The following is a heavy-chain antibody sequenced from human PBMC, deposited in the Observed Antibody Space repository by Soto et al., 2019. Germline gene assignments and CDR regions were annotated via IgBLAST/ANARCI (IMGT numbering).Heavy chain of an antibody. D-gene: IGHD3-10*01. V-gene: IGHV4-31*03. J-gene: IGHJ4*02. Sequence: TLSLTCTVSGGSISSGGYYWSWIRQHPGKGLEWIGYIYYSGSTYYNPSLKSRVTISVDTSKNQFSLKLSSVTAADTAVYYCARVTTYYYGSGSGHFDYWGQGTLVTVSS. CDR3: ARVTTYYYGSGSGHFDY. CDR2: IYYSGST. CDR1: GGSISSGGYY.